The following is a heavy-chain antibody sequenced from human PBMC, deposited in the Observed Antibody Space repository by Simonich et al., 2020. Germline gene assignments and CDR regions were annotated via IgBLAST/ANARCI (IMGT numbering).Heavy chain of an antibody. CDR1: GYTFTSYG. CDR3: ARASRGTWWYYYFDY. J-gene: IGHJ4*02. V-gene: IGHV1-18*01. CDR2: ISGYNGNT. D-gene: IGHD2-15*01. Sequence: QVQLVQSGAEVKKPGASVKVSCKVSGYTFTSYGISWVRKAPGQGLEWMEEISGYNGNTNYAQKHQGRVTMTTDTSTSTAYMGLRSLRSDDTAVYYCARASRGTWWYYYFDYWGQGTLVTVSS.